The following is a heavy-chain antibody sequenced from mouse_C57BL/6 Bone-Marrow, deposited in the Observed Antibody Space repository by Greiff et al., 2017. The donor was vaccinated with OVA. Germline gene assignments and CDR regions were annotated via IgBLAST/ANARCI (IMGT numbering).Heavy chain of an antibody. D-gene: IGHD2-3*01. CDR1: GFSLTSYG. CDR2: IWSDGST. CDR3: ARHDGYYVGAMDY. V-gene: IGHV2-2*01. Sequence: QVQLQQSGPGLVQPSQSLSITCTVSGFSLTSYGVHWVRQSPGKGLEWLGVIWSDGSTDYNAAFISRLSISKDNSKSQVFFKMNSLQADDTAIYYCARHDGYYVGAMDYWGQGTSVTVSS. J-gene: IGHJ4*01.